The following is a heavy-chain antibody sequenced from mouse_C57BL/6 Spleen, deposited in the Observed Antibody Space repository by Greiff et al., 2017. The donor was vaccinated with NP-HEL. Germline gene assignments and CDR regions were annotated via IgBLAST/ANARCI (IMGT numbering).Heavy chain of an antibody. Sequence: EVKLLQSGAGLVKPGGSLKLSCAASGFTFSDYGMHWVRQTPEQGLEWVAYISSGSSTNNYTDTVKGRVTISRDNAKNTLFLQMTSLRSEDTAMYYCARHGSSYRYFDYWGKGTTLTVSS. J-gene: IGHJ2*01. CDR3: ARHGSSYRYFDY. V-gene: IGHV5-17*01. CDR2: ISSGSSTN. D-gene: IGHD1-1*01. CDR1: GFTFSDYG.